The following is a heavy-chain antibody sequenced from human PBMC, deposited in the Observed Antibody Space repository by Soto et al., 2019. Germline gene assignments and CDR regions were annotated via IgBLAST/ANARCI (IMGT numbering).Heavy chain of an antibody. Sequence: QVQLQESGPGLVKPSQTLSLTCTVSGGSISSGGYYWSWIRQHPGKGLEWSGYLYYSGSTYYNPSLKSRVTTSVDTSKDQFSLKLSSVTAADTAVYYCARDCGGRLDPPNWFDPWGQGTLVTVAS. J-gene: IGHJ5*02. V-gene: IGHV4-31*03. CDR3: ARDCGGRLDPPNWFDP. D-gene: IGHD2-15*01. CDR1: GGSISSGGYY. CDR2: LYYSGST.